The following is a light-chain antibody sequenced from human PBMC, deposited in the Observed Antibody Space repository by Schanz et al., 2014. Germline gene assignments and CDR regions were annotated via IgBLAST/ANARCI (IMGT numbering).Light chain of an antibody. Sequence: DIQLTQSPSTLSASVGDRVTITCRASQSISGWLAWYQQKPGKAPNLLIYRASTLQSGVPSRFSGSGSGTEFTLTISSLQPDDFATYYCQQYQTYGGTSGPGTKVDV. CDR1: QSISGW. CDR3: QQYQTYGGT. CDR2: RAS. J-gene: IGKJ3*01. V-gene: IGKV1-5*03.